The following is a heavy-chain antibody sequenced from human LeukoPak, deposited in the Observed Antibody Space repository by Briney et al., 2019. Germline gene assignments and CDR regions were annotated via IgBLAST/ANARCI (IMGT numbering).Heavy chain of an antibody. J-gene: IGHJ3*02. CDR3: ARALVSSGSGSYYTAIDI. Sequence: PPQTLSLTWTVSGGSISSYYCSWIRQPPEKGLEWIGYIYYIGRTIYNPSLNRRVAKTVDTSKNQFSEKLSSVTAADTAVYYCARALVSSGSGSYYTAIDIWGQGTMVTVSS. CDR1: GGSISSYY. D-gene: IGHD3-10*01. V-gene: IGHV4-59*01. CDR2: IYYIGRT.